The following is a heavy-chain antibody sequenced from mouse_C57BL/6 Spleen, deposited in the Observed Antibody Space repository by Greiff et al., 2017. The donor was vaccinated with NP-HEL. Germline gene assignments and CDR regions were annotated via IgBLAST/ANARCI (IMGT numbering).Heavy chain of an antibody. V-gene: IGHV1-81*01. CDR1: GYTFTSYG. Sequence: VQRVESGAELARPGASVKLSCKASGYTFTSYGISWVKQRTGQGLEWIGEIYPRSGNTYYNEKFKGKATLTADKSSSTAYMELRSLTSEDSAVYFCARKDWEGYFDYWGQGTTLTVSS. CDR2: IYPRSGNT. CDR3: ARKDWEGYFDY. J-gene: IGHJ2*01. D-gene: IGHD4-1*01.